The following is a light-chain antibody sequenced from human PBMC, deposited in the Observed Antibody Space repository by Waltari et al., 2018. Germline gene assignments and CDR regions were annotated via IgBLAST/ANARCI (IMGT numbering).Light chain of an antibody. Sequence: EIVLTHSPGIRPVSPGESATLSCRTSQSVTRALAWYQQKPGQAPRLLIYGASNRATGIPDRFSGSGSGTDFSLTISSLEPEDFAVYYCQHYLRLPVTFGQGTKVEVK. CDR3: QHYLRLPVT. CDR2: GAS. J-gene: IGKJ1*01. V-gene: IGKV3-20*01. CDR1: QSVTRA.